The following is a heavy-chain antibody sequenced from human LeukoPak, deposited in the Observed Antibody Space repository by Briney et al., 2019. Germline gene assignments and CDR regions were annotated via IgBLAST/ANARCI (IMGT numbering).Heavy chain of an antibody. CDR1: GFTFSSYA. D-gene: IGHD4-23*01. V-gene: IGHV3-23*01. Sequence: PGGSLRLSCAASGFTFSSYAMSWVRQAPGKGLEWVSAISGSGGSTYYADSVKGRFTISRDNSKNTLYLQMNSLRAEDTAVYYCANAKGGDYGGNTDYYYYYYMDVWGKGTTVTVSS. CDR3: ANAKGGDYGGNTDYYYYYYMDV. CDR2: ISGSGGST. J-gene: IGHJ6*03.